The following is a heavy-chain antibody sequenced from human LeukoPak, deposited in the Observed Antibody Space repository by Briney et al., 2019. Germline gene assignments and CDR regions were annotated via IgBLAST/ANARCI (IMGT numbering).Heavy chain of an antibody. D-gene: IGHD3-10*02. Sequence: GGSLRLSCAASGFTFSSYSMNWVRQAPGKGLEWVSSISSSSSYIYYADSVKGRFTISRDNAKNSLYLQMNSLRAEDTAVYYCAELGITRFGGVWGKGTTVTISS. CDR2: ISSSSSYI. J-gene: IGHJ6*04. CDR1: GFTFSSYS. CDR3: AELGITRFGGV. V-gene: IGHV3-21*01.